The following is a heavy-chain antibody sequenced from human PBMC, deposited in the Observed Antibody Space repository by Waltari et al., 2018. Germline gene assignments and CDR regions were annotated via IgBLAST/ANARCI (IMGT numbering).Heavy chain of an antibody. J-gene: IGHJ4*02. D-gene: IGHD6-13*01. CDR2: IYYSGST. Sequence: QLQLQESGPGLVQPSDTLSLTRTVSGCSISISSYYWGWIRQPPGKGLEWIGSIYYSGSTYYNPSLKSRVTISVDTSKNQFSLKRSSVTAADTAVYYCASSLARGYYFDYGGQGTLVTVSS. V-gene: IGHV4-39*01. CDR3: ASSLARGYYFDY. CDR1: GCSISISSYY.